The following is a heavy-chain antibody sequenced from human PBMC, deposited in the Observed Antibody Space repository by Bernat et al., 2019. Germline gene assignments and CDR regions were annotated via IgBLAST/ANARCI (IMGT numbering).Heavy chain of an antibody. J-gene: IGHJ4*02. CDR1: GFAFIDYG. Sequence: QVQLVESGGGVVQPGRSLRLSCTASGFAFIDYGMHWVRQAPGKVLEWVSVIWYDGSIQYYADSVKGRFTISRDNSKNTVYLQMNSLRAEDTAVYYCARALGVQSGYFDYWGQGTLVTVSS. CDR2: IWYDGSIQ. CDR3: ARALGVQSGYFDY. V-gene: IGHV3-33*01. D-gene: IGHD3-10*01.